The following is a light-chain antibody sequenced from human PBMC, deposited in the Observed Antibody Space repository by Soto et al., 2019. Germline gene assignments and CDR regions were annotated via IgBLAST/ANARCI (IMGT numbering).Light chain of an antibody. CDR1: QSVGSN. J-gene: IGKJ1*01. CDR3: QQYNNWPRT. V-gene: IGKV3-15*01. Sequence: EIVLTQSPGTLSLSPGGRATLSCRASQSVGSNYLAWYQQKAGQAPRLLIYGASTRATGIPARFSGSGSGTEFTLTISSLQSEDFAVYYCQQYNNWPRTFGQGTKVDIK. CDR2: GAS.